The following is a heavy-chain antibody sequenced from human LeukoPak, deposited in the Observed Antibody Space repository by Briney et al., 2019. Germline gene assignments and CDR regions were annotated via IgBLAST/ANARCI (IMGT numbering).Heavy chain of an antibody. Sequence: PGGSLRLSCAASGFTFRSYAMSWVRQAPGKGLEWVSTISGSGGSTYSADSVKGRFTISRDNSKNTLYLQMNSLRAEDTAVYYCAKDGSSGSWFDPWGQGTLVTVSS. CDR1: GFTFRSYA. CDR3: AKDGSSGSWFDP. V-gene: IGHV3-23*01. J-gene: IGHJ5*02. CDR2: ISGSGGST. D-gene: IGHD6-19*01.